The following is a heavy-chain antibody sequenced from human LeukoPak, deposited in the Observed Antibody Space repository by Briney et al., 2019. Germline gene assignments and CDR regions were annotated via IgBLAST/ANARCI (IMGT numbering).Heavy chain of an antibody. J-gene: IGHJ4*02. CDR2: INHSGST. Sequence: PSETLSPTCAVYGGSFSGYYWSWIRQPPGKGLEWIGEINHSGSTNYNPSLKSRVTISVDTSKNQFSLKLSSVTAADTAVYYCSITGTTYYFDYWGQGTLVTVSS. CDR1: GGSFSGYY. V-gene: IGHV4-34*01. CDR3: SITGTTYYFDY. D-gene: IGHD1-20*01.